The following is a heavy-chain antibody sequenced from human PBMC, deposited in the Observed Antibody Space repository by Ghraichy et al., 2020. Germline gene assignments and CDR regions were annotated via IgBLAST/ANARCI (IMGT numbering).Heavy chain of an antibody. D-gene: IGHD3-10*01. Sequence: SQTLSLTCTVSGGSISSYYWSWIRQPPGEGLEWIGYVFYTGSTNYNPSLKSRVTISLDTSKNQFSLKLSSVTAADTAVDYCARDLPTAYYYGSRSAFDIWRQGTMVTVSS. V-gene: IGHV4-59*01. CDR1: GGSISSYY. CDR3: ARDLPTAYYYGSRSAFDI. CDR2: VFYTGST. J-gene: IGHJ3*02.